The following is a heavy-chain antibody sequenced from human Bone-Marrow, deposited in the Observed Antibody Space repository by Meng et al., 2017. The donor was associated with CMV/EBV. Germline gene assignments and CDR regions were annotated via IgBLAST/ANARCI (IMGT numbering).Heavy chain of an antibody. CDR2: ISSSSSYI. CDR3: AKEPTIFGRVIPPYYFDS. V-gene: IGHV3-21*01. Sequence: GESLKISCAASGFTFSSYSMNWVRQAPGKGLEWVSSISSSSSYIYYADSVKGRFTISRDNAKNSLYLQMNSLRAEDTAVYYCAKEPTIFGRVIPPYYFDSWGQGTLVTFSS. CDR1: GFTFSSYS. J-gene: IGHJ4*02. D-gene: IGHD3/OR15-3a*01.